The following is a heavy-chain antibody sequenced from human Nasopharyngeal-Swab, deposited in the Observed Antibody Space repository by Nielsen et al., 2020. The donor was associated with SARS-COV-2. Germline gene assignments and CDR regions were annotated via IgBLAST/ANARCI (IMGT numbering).Heavy chain of an antibody. D-gene: IGHD6-13*01. J-gene: IGHJ4*02. V-gene: IGHV2-5*02. Sequence: SGPTLVKPTQTLTLTCTSSGFSLSTSGVGVGWIRQPPGKALEWLALIYWDDDKRYSPSLKSRLTTTKDTSKNRVVLTMTNMDPVDTATYYCAHSSSTAYYFDYWGQGTLVTVSS. CDR3: AHSSSTAYYFDY. CDR2: IYWDDDK. CDR1: GFSLSTSGVG.